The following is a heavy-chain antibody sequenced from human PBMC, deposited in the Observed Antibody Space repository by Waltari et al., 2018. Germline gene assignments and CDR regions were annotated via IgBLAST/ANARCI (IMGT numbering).Heavy chain of an antibody. V-gene: IGHV2-26*01. CDR3: ARIPGLYGSGSHTFDY. CDR2: IFSNDEK. Sequence: QVTLQESGPVLVKPPETLTLPCTVTVFSLSNERMGVSWIRQPPGKALEWLVHIFSNDEKSSSTSLKSRLTISKDTSKSQVVLTMTNMDPVDTATYYCARIPGLYGSGSHTFDYWGQGTLVTVSS. D-gene: IGHD3-10*01. J-gene: IGHJ4*02. CDR1: VFSLSNERMG.